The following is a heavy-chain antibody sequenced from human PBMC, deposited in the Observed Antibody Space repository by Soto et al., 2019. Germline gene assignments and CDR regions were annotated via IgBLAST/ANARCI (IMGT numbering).Heavy chain of an antibody. Sequence: SETLSLTCAVYGGSFSGYYWSWIRQPPGKGLEWIGEINHSGSTNYNPSLKSRVTISVDTSKNQFSLKLSSVTAADTAVYYCARGRGYYYGMDVWGHGTTVTVSS. CDR3: ARGRGYYYGMDV. V-gene: IGHV4-34*01. CDR1: GGSFSGYY. CDR2: INHSGST. J-gene: IGHJ6*02.